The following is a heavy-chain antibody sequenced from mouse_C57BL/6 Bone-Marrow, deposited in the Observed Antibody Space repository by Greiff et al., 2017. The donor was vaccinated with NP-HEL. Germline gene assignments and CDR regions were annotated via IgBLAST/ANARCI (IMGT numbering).Heavy chain of an antibody. Sequence: QVQLKESGAELVKPGASVKLSCKASGYTFISYWMHWVKQRPGQGLEWIGMVHPNSGSTNYNEKFKSKATLTVDKSSSTAYMQLSSLTSEDSAVYYCARTAITTVVAPFAYWGQGTLVTVSA. CDR3: ARTAITTVVAPFAY. CDR2: VHPNSGST. D-gene: IGHD1-1*01. V-gene: IGHV1-64*01. J-gene: IGHJ3*01. CDR1: GYTFISYW.